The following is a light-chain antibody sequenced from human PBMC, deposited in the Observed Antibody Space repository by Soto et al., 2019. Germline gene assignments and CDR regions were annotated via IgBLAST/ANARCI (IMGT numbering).Light chain of an antibody. Sequence: QSALTQPASVSGSPGPSITISCTVTSGDIGSYNRVSWYQQHSGKAPKLIIYEVTDRPSGVSNRFSGSKSGNTASLTISGLQAEDEAEYYCSSYTNINTRAGVFGTGTKLTVL. CDR1: SGDIGSYNR. CDR2: EVT. V-gene: IGLV2-14*01. J-gene: IGLJ1*01. CDR3: SSYTNINTRAGV.